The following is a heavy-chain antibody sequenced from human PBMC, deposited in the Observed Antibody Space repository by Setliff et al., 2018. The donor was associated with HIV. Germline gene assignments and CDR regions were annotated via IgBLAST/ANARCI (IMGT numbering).Heavy chain of an antibody. CDR2: IYHSGGT. CDR3: ARGGNSPKAFDI. V-gene: IGHV4-59*12. CDR1: GDSINNYY. D-gene: IGHD2-21*02. J-gene: IGHJ3*02. Sequence: SETLSLTCTVSGDSINNYYWTWIRQPPGKGLEWIGYIYHSGGTKYNPSLESRVTISVDTSKKHFSLKLSSVTAADTAVYYCARGGNSPKAFDIWGQGTMVTVSS.